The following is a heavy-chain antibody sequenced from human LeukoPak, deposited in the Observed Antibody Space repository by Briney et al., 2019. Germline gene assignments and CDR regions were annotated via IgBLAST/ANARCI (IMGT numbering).Heavy chain of an antibody. CDR3: ARDGLCSGGSCSAP. CDR1: GYTFTSYY. D-gene: IGHD2-15*01. V-gene: IGHV1-69*13. J-gene: IGHJ5*02. CDR2: IIPIFGTA. Sequence: ASVKVSCKASGYTFTSYYMHWVRQAPGQGLEWMGGIIPIFGTANYAQKFQGRVTITADESTSTAYMELSSLRSEDTAVYYCARDGLCSGGSCSAPWGQGTLVTVSS.